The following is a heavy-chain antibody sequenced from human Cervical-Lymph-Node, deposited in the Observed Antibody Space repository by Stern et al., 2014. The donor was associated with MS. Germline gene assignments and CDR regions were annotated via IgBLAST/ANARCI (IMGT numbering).Heavy chain of an antibody. V-gene: IGHV1-69*01. CDR3: ASAHPATRRGYKGMNV. D-gene: IGHD2-2*01. CDR2: IIPVFGTP. CDR1: GGTFRNFA. Sequence: VQLVESGSEVTQPGSSVNVTCKASGGTFRNFAVNWVRQAPGQGLEWVGGIIPVFGTPTYAQKFQGRLTIISDESTNTVYMELSSLTTDDTATYFCASAHPATRRGYKGMNVWGQGTTIAVSS. J-gene: IGHJ6*02.